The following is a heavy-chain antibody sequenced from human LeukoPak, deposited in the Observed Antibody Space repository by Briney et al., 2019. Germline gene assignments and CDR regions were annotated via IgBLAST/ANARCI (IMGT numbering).Heavy chain of an antibody. Sequence: SVKVSCKASGGTFSSYAISWVRRAPGQGLEWMGGIIPIFGTANYAQKFQGRVTITADESTSTAYMELSSLRSEDTAVYYCASGYCSSTSCYRDYYYGMDVWGQGTTVTVSS. CDR3: ASGYCSSTSCYRDYYYGMDV. V-gene: IGHV1-69*13. J-gene: IGHJ6*02. CDR2: IIPIFGTA. D-gene: IGHD2-2*02. CDR1: GGTFSSYA.